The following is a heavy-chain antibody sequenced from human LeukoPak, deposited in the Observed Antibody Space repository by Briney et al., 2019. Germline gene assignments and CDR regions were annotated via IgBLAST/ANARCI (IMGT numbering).Heavy chain of an antibody. V-gene: IGHV4-59*08. D-gene: IGHD6-19*01. J-gene: IGHJ3*02. CDR1: GGSISSYY. CDR3: ARHGYSSGWYIQSDAFDI. CDR2: IYYSGST. Sequence: SETLSLTCTVSGGSISSYYWSWIRQPPGKGLEWIGYIYYSGSTNYNPSLKSRVTISVDTSKNQFSLKLSSVTAADTAVYYCARHGYSSGWYIQSDAFDIRGQGTMVTVSS.